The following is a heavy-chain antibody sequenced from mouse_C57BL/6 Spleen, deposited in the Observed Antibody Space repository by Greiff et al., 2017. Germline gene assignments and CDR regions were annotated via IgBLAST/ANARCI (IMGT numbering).Heavy chain of an antibody. CDR1: GFTFSSYA. Sequence: EVHLVESGGGLVKPGGSLKLSCAASGFTFSSYAMSWVRQTPEKRLEWVATISDGGSYTYYPDNVKGRFTISRDNAKNNLYLQMSHLKSEDTAMYYCARDDDSYYAMDYWGQGTSVTVSS. CDR3: ARDDDSYYAMDY. V-gene: IGHV5-4*01. D-gene: IGHD2-12*01. CDR2: ISDGGSYT. J-gene: IGHJ4*01.